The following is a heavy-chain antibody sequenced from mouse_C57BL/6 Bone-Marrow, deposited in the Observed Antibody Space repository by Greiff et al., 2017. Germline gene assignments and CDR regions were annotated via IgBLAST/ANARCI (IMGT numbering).Heavy chain of an antibody. D-gene: IGHD1-1*01. V-gene: IGHV1-64*01. CDR3: ARWITTVVATRYYFDY. J-gene: IGHJ2*01. CDR1: GYTFTSYW. CDR2: IHPNSGST. Sequence: VQLQQSGAELVKPGASVKLSCKASGYTFTSYWMHWVKQRPGQGLEWIGMIHPNSGSTNYNEKFKSKATLTGDKSSSTAYMQLSRLTSEDPAVYYCARWITTVVATRYYFDYWGQGTTLTVSS.